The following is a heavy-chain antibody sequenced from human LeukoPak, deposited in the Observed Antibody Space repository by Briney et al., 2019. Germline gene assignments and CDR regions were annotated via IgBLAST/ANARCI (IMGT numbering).Heavy chain of an antibody. CDR2: IYYSGST. CDR1: GCSISSYY. CDR3: ARIDRRYSGYSNWFDP. D-gene: IGHD5-12*01. V-gene: IGHV4-59*01. J-gene: IGHJ5*02. Sequence: SETLSLTCTVSGCSISSYYWSWIRQPPGKGLEWIGYIYYSGSTNYNPSLKSRVTISVDTSKNQFSLKLSSVTAADTAVYYCARIDRRYSGYSNWFDPWGQGTLVTVSS.